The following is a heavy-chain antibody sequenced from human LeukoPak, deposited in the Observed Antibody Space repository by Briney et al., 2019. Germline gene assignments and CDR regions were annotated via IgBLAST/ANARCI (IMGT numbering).Heavy chain of an antibody. V-gene: IGHV4-30-4*08. Sequence: SQTLSLTCTVSGGSISSGGYYWSWIRQHPGKGLEWIGYIYYSGSTYYNPSLKSRVTISVDTSKNQFSLKLSSVTAADTAVYYCARVVPAAMGLEIYGMDVWGKGTTVTVSS. CDR2: IYYSGST. J-gene: IGHJ6*04. D-gene: IGHD2-2*01. CDR3: ARVVPAAMGLEIYGMDV. CDR1: GGSISSGGYY.